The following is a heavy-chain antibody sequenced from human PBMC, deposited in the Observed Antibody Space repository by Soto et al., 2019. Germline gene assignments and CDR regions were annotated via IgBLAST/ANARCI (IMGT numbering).Heavy chain of an antibody. J-gene: IGHJ4*02. D-gene: IGHD2-2*01. CDR2: ISYDGSNK. V-gene: IGHV3-30*18. CDR3: AKDGREDIVLVTAAD. CDR1: GFTFSSYG. Sequence: PGGSLRLSCAASGFTFSSYGMNWVRQAPGKGLEWVAVISYDGSNKYYADSVKGRFTISRDNSMNTLYLQMNSLRAEDTAVYYFAKDGREDIVLVTAADWGQGTLVTVSS.